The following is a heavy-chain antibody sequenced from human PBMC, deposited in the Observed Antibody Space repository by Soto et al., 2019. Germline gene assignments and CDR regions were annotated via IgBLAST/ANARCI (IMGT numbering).Heavy chain of an antibody. D-gene: IGHD3-10*01. CDR1: GGSIGSRDYY. V-gene: IGHV4-31*02. Sequence: QVQVQESGPGLVKPSQTLSLKCSVSGGSIGSRDYYWSWIRQHPEKGLEWIGSIYYNGNTDYNPYLRGRPTMSLDTSMNEFSLKLTSVTAADTAVYYCARDKGGAALKGSGMDVWGQGTKVTVS. CDR2: IYYNGNT. J-gene: IGHJ6*02. CDR3: ARDKGGAALKGSGMDV.